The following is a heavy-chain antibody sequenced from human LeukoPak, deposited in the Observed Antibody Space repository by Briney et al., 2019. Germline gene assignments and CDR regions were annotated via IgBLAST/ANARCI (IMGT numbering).Heavy chain of an antibody. CDR1: GFTFSDFY. Sequence: TGGSLRLSCAASGFTFSDFYMTWIRQAPGKGLEWLSFISKKGDGIYYADSVRGRFIISRDNAKTLLYLQMNSLRPEDTAIYYCARDRSGYQYNWFDPWGQGTLVTVSS. V-gene: IGHV3-11*01. CDR2: ISKKGDGI. J-gene: IGHJ5*02. D-gene: IGHD3-22*01. CDR3: ARDRSGYQYNWFDP.